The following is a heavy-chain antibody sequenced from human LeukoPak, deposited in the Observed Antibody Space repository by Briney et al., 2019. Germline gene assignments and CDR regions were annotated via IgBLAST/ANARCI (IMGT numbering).Heavy chain of an antibody. J-gene: IGHJ3*02. D-gene: IGHD3-9*01. CDR3: ARGKTSDDIIEDAFDI. CDR1: AFSVNTNY. Sequence: PGGSLRLSCAASAFSVNTNYMTWVRQAPGKGLEWVSVLYSGGGAYYADSVKDRFTISRDYSQNTLLLQMNSLRAEDTALYYCARGKTSDDIIEDAFDIWGQGTMVAVSS. V-gene: IGHV3-66*01. CDR2: LYSGGGA.